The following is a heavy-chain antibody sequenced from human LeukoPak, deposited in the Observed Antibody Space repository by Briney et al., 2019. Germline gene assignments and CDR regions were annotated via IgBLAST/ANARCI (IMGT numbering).Heavy chain of an antibody. D-gene: IGHD6-19*01. CDR1: GYTLTELS. V-gene: IGHV1-24*01. J-gene: IGHJ4*02. CDR2: FDPEDGET. CDR3: ATVVIAVAGNHYFDY. Sequence: ASVKVSCKISGYTLTELSMHWVRQAPGKGLEWMGGFDPEDGETIYAQKFQGRVTMTEDTSTDTAYMELSSLRSEDTAVHYCATVVIAVAGNHYFDYWGQGTLVTVSS.